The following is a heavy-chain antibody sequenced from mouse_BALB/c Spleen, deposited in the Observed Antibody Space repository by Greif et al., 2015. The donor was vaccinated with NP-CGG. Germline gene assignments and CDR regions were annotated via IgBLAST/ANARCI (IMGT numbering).Heavy chain of an antibody. D-gene: IGHD1-2*01. J-gene: IGHJ2*01. Sequence: EVQLQQSGAELVRSGASVKLSCTASGFNIKDCYMHWVKQRPEQGLEWIGWIDPENGDTEYAPKFQGKATMTADTSSNTAYLQLSSLTSEDTAVYYCNARIHYYGYVDYWGQGTTLTVSS. V-gene: IGHV14-4*02. CDR1: GFNIKDCY. CDR2: IDPENGDT. CDR3: NARIHYYGYVDY.